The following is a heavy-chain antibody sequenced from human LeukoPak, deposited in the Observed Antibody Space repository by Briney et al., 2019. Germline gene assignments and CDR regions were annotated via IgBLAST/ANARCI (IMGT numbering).Heavy chain of an antibody. CDR2: ISYDGSNK. CDR3: AKEWSYGDYANLHRSYYYYYYGMDV. D-gene: IGHD4-17*01. J-gene: IGHJ6*02. Sequence: PGGSLRLSCAASGFTFSSYGMHWVRQAPGKGLEWVAVISYDGSNKYYADSVKGRFTISRDNSKNTLYLQMNSLRAEDTAVYYCAKEWSYGDYANLHRSYYYYYYGMDVWGQGTTVTVSS. V-gene: IGHV3-30*18. CDR1: GFTFSSYG.